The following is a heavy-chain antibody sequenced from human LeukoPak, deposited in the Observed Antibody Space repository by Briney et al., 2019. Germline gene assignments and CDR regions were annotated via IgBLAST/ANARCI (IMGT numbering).Heavy chain of an antibody. CDR2: INTDSGNP. CDR3: ARGIGYCSDFSCHPDP. D-gene: IGHD2-15*01. J-gene: IGHJ5*02. CDR1: GYTFTSNA. Sequence: ASVKVSCKAAGYTFTSNALNWVRQSPGQGLEWMGWINTDSGNPTYAQGFTGRFVFSLDASVSTAYLQINSLEAEDTAMYYCARGIGYCSDFSCHPDPWGQGTLVTVSS. V-gene: IGHV7-4-1*02.